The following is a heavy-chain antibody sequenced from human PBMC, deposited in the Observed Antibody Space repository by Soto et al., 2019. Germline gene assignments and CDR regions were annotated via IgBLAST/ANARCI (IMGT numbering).Heavy chain of an antibody. D-gene: IGHD3-10*01. J-gene: IGHJ6*02. CDR1: GGSFSGYY. CDR2: INHSGST. CDR3: ARGTQYYYGSESYPRFLDV. Sequence: SETLSLTCAVYGGSFSGYYWSWIRQPPGKGLEWIGEINHSGSTNYNPSLKSRVTISVDTSKNQFSLKLSSVTAADTAVYYCARGTQYYYGSESYPRFLDVWGQGTTVT. V-gene: IGHV4-34*01.